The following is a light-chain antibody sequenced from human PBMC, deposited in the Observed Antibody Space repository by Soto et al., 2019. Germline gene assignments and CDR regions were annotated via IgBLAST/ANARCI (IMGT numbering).Light chain of an antibody. CDR3: QQSYSTPLT. V-gene: IGKV1-39*01. J-gene: IGKJ4*01. CDR2: AAS. Sequence: DIQMPQSPSSLSASVGDRVTITCRASQSISSYLNWYQQKPGKASKLLIYAASSLQSGVPSRFSGSGSGTDFTLTISSLQPEDFATYYCQQSYSTPLTFGGGTKVEIK. CDR1: QSISSY.